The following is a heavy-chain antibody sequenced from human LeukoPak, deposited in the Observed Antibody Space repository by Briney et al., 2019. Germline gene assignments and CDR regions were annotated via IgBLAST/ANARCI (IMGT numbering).Heavy chain of an antibody. V-gene: IGHV4-59*12. Sequence: SETLSLTCTVSGGSISSYYWSWIRQPPGKGLEWIGYIYYSGSTYYNPSLKSRVTISVDTSKNQFSLKLSSVTAADTAVYYCARDTAYYGSGSYAFDIWGQGTMVTVSS. CDR1: GGSISSYY. CDR2: IYYSGST. CDR3: ARDTAYYGSGSYAFDI. D-gene: IGHD3-10*01. J-gene: IGHJ3*02.